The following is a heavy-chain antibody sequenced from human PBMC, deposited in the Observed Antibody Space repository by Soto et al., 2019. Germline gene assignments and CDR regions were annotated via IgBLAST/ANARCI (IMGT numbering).Heavy chain of an antibody. CDR3: ARGHSAYNNPVDY. V-gene: IGHV3-33*01. Sequence: QVQLVESGGGVLQPGRSLRLSCAASGFTFSSYGMHWVRQAPGKGLEWVSIIWYDGSNKYYADSVKGRFTISRDNSKNTLYLQMNSLRAEDTDVYYCARGHSAYNNPVDYWGQGTLVTVSS. CDR2: IWYDGSNK. CDR1: GFTFSSYG. D-gene: IGHD5-12*01. J-gene: IGHJ4*02.